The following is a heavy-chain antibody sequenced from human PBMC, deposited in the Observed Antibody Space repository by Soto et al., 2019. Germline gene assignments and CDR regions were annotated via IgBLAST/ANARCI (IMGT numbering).Heavy chain of an antibody. J-gene: IGHJ5*02. CDR1: GLTFSSYA. D-gene: IGHD3-16*01. CDR3: ASFNGGVDH. CDR2: ISYDGSNK. Sequence: PGGALRPSCAASGLTFSSYAMHWVRQAPGKGLEWVAVISYDGSNKYYADSVKGRSTISRDNSKNTLYLQMNSLRAEDTAVYYCASFNGGVDHWGQGTLGTVSS. V-gene: IGHV3-30-3*01.